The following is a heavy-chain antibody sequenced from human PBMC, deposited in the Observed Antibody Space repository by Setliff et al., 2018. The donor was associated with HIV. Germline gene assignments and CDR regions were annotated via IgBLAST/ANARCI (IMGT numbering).Heavy chain of an antibody. CDR1: GDSISSSNYY. CDR2: IYFSGST. Sequence: SETLSLTCTVSGDSISSSNYYWGWIRQAPGKGLEWIANIYFSGSTYSNPSLKSRVTISVDTSKNQFSLMLSSVTAADTAVYFCARLRGAARRNDAFDIWGQGTMVTVSS. J-gene: IGHJ3*02. V-gene: IGHV4-39*01. CDR3: ARLRGAARRNDAFDI. D-gene: IGHD6-6*01.